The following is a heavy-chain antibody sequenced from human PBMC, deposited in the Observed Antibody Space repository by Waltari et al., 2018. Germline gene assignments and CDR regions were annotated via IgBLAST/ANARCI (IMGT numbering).Heavy chain of an antibody. Sequence: EVQLLESGGGLSQPGGSLRLSCAASGFSINAYAMSWVRQAPGKGLEWVSSISERGDSTSDADSVKGRVTTSRDNSKNTVYLQMSNMRSEDTAVYYCAKEGVGYCTRTSCCIGFDLWGQGTLVTVSS. D-gene: IGHD2-2*01. J-gene: IGHJ4*02. CDR3: AKEGVGYCTRTSCCIGFDL. CDR2: ISERGDST. CDR1: GFSINAYA. V-gene: IGHV3-23*01.